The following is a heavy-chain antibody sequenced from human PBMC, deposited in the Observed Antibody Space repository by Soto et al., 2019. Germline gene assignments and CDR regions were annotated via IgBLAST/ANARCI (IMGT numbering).Heavy chain of an antibody. CDR3: AEGFWPGQVGANPFDY. V-gene: IGHV3-9*01. D-gene: IGHD1-26*01. CDR1: GVTFDDYA. J-gene: IGHJ4*02. CDR2: ISLNSGSI. Sequence: EVHLVESGGGLEQPGRSLRLSCAASGVTFDDYAMHWVRQAPGTGLEWVSGISLNSGSIGYADSVKGRFTISRDNAKNSMYLQMNSLRAEDTALYYCAEGFWPGQVGANPFDYWGQGTLVTVAS.